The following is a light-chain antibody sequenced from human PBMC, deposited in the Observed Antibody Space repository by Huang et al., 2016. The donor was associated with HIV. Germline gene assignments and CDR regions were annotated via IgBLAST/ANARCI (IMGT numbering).Light chain of an antibody. CDR3: QKYDNWPLT. V-gene: IGKV3-15*01. Sequence: ERVMTQSPATLSVAPGERVTLSCRASHSVSSNLAWYQQRPGQAPRLLIHGASTRAAGSTARLSGSGTGTEFTLAISRLQSEDSGVYCCQKYDNWPLTFGQGTRLEIK. CDR2: GAS. CDR1: HSVSSN. J-gene: IGKJ5*01.